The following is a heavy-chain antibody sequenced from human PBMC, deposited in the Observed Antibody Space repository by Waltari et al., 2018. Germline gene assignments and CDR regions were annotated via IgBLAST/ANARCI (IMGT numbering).Heavy chain of an antibody. CDR1: GGTFSSYA. CDR3: ASGSGYYNYYYYYMDV. D-gene: IGHD3-3*01. J-gene: IGHJ6*03. Sequence: QVQLVQSGAEVKKPGSSVKVSCKASGGTFSSYAISWVRQAPGQGLEWMGGIIPIVGIANYAQKFQGRVTITADESTSTAYIELSSLRSEDTAVYYCASGSGYYNYYYYYMDVWGKGTTVTVSS. V-gene: IGHV1-69*12. CDR2: IIPIVGIA.